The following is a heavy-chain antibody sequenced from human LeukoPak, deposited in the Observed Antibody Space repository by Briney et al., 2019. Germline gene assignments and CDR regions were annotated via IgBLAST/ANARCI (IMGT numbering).Heavy chain of an antibody. V-gene: IGHV4-38-2*01. Sequence: PSETLSLTCAVSGYSISSGYYWGWIRQPPGKGLEWIGSIYHSGSTYYNPSLKSRVTISVDTSKNQFSLKLSSVTAADTAVYYCARREEITFGGVIATTGFDYWGQGTLVTVSS. CDR3: ARREEITFGGVIATTGFDY. CDR1: GYSISSGYY. D-gene: IGHD3-16*02. CDR2: IYHSGST. J-gene: IGHJ4*02.